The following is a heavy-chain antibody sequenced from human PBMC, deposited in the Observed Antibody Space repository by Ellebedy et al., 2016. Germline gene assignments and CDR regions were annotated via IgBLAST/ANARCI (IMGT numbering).Heavy chain of an antibody. J-gene: IGHJ4*02. CDR3: ATDPRPYYDSSGYEKQVVDY. CDR2: FDPEDGET. CDR1: GYTLTELS. Sequence: ASVKVSXXVSGYTLTELSMHWVRQAPGKGLEWMGGFDPEDGETIYAQKFQGRVTMTEDTSTDTAYMELSSLRSEDTAVYYCATDPRPYYDSSGYEKQVVDYWGQGTLVTVSS. D-gene: IGHD3-22*01. V-gene: IGHV1-24*01.